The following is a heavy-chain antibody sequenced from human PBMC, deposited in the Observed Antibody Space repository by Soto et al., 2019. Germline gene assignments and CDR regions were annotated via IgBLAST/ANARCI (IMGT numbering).Heavy chain of an antibody. CDR2: ISDSGSTI. D-gene: IGHD3-22*01. CDR3: ARDNAFVASGFFDP. J-gene: IGHJ5*02. V-gene: IGHV3-11*01. CDR1: GFTFSDYY. Sequence: GGSLRLSCAASGFTFSDYYMSWIRQAPGKGLEWLSHISDSGSTINYADSVKGRFTISRDNAKKSLYLHMSNLRADDTAVYYCARDNAFVASGFFDPWGQGILVTVSS.